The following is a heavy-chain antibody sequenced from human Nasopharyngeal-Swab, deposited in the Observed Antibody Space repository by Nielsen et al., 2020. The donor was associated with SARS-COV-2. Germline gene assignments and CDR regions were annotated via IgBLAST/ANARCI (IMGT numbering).Heavy chain of an antibody. D-gene: IGHD5-24*01. CDR3: ARGGLVEMATKEGFDY. Sequence: SETLSLTCTVSGGSISSYYWSWIRQPAGKGLEWIGRIYTSGSTNYNPSLKSRVTMSVDTSKNQFSLKPSSVTAADTAVYYCARGGLVEMATKEGFDYWGQGTLVTVSS. CDR1: GGSISSYY. J-gene: IGHJ4*02. V-gene: IGHV4-4*07. CDR2: IYTSGST.